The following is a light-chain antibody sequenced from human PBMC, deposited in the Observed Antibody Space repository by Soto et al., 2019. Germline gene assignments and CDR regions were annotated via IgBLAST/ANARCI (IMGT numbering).Light chain of an antibody. Sequence: QSALTQPASVSGSPGQSMTISCTGTSSDVGGYNYVSWYQQHPGKAPKLMIFEVNNRPSGVSNRFSGSKYGITATLTISGLQADYEAHYYCSSYTSSSTLVFGGGTKLTVL. CDR1: SSDVGGYNY. V-gene: IGLV2-14*01. J-gene: IGLJ3*02. CDR3: SSYTSSSTLV. CDR2: EVN.